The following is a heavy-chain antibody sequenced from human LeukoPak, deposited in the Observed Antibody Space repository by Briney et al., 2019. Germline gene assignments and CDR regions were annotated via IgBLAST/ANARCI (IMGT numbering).Heavy chain of an antibody. D-gene: IGHD3-22*01. CDR2: ISSAGRYI. CDR1: GFTFGRHS. V-gene: IGHV3-21*01. J-gene: IGHJ3*02. CDR3: ARDEADYYDASGLLYDAFDI. Sequence: PGGSLRLSCAASGFTFGRHSLTWVRQAPGKGLEWVSSISSAGRYIFYADSVKGRFTISRDNAKNSLYLQMDRLRVEDTAVYYCARDEADYYDASGLLYDAFDIWGQGTGVTVSS.